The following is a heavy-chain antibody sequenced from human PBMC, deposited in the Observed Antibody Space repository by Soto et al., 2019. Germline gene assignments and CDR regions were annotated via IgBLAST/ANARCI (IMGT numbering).Heavy chain of an antibody. Sequence: ASVKLSCKASGYKFTSXAMHWVRQAPGQRLEWMGWINAGNGNTKYSQKFQGRVTITRDTSASTAYMELSSLRSEDTAVYYCASQRTTEPTGAFDFWGQGTMGTVSS. CDR2: INAGNGNT. CDR1: GYKFTSXA. J-gene: IGHJ3*01. CDR3: ASQRTTEPTGAFDF. V-gene: IGHV1-3*01. D-gene: IGHD1-1*01.